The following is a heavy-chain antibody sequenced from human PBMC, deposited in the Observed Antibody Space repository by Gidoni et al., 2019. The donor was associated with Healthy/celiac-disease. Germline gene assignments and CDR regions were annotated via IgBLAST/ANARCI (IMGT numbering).Heavy chain of an antibody. V-gene: IGHV3-33*01. CDR2: IWYDGSNK. J-gene: IGHJ4*02. Sequence: QVQLVESGGGVVQPGRSLRLSCSASGFTFSSYGMHWVRQAPGKGLEWLAVIWYDGSNKYYADAVKGRFTISRDNSKNTLYLQMNSLRAEDTAVYYCAREEGYCSGGSCYLGYWGQGTLVTVSS. CDR1: GFTFSSYG. CDR3: AREEGYCSGGSCYLGY. D-gene: IGHD2-15*01.